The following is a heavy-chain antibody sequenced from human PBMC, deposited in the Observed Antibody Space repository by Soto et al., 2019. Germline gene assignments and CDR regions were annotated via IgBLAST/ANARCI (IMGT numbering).Heavy chain of an antibody. CDR1: GYTFSNYA. CDR2: INTGNGKT. J-gene: IGHJ4*02. Sequence: ASVKVSCKASGYTFSNYAIHWVRQAPGQRLEWMGWINTGNGKTQYSQNFQGRVTITRDTFASTSYMELSSLRSEDTAVYYCARDRRVGDTPSSLFDYWGQGTLVTVSS. D-gene: IGHD1-26*01. V-gene: IGHV1-3*04. CDR3: ARDRRVGDTPSSLFDY.